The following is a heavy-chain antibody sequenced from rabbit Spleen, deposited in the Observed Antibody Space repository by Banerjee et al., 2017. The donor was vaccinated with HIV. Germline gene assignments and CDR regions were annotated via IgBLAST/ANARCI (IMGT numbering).Heavy chain of an antibody. J-gene: IGHJ4*01. CDR1: GFSFSSSDY. CDR2: IAGSSSGFT. Sequence: QEQLLESGGGLVKPEGSLKLSCTASGFSFSSSDYMCWVRQAPGKGLEWISCIAGSSSGFTYSATWAKGRFTCSKASSTTVTLQMTSLTAADTATYLCARDLAGVIGWNFSLWGQGTLVTVS. CDR3: ARDLAGVIGWNFSL. V-gene: IGHV1S45*01. D-gene: IGHD4-1*01.